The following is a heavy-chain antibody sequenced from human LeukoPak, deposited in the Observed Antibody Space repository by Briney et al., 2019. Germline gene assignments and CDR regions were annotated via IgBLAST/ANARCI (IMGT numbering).Heavy chain of an antibody. CDR1: GGTFSSYA. CDR2: IIPIFGTA. J-gene: IGHJ3*02. CDR3: ASLATVVTPSDI. Sequence: GASVKVSCKASGGTFSSYAISWVRQAPGQGLEWMGGIIPIFGTANYAQKFQGRVTITADESRSTAYMELSSLRSEDTAVYYCASLATVVTPSDIWGQGTMVTVSS. D-gene: IGHD4-23*01. V-gene: IGHV1-69*13.